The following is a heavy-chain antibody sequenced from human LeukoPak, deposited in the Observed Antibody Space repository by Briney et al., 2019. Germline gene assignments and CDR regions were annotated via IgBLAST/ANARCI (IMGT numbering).Heavy chain of an antibody. CDR2: IYPGDSDI. Sequence: GESLQISCKASGYSFTSYWIAWVRPMPGKGPEWMGIIYPGDSDIRYSPSFQGQVTISADKSISTAYLQWSSLKASDTAMYYCARLQGQIGSSCNYWGQGTLVTVSS. V-gene: IGHV5-51*01. D-gene: IGHD6-13*01. CDR1: GYSFTSYW. CDR3: ARLQGQIGSSCNY. J-gene: IGHJ4*02.